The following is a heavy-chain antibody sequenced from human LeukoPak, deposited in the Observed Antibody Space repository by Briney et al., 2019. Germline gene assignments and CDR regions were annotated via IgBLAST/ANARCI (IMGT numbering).Heavy chain of an antibody. Sequence: PGGSLRLSCAASGFTFSSYGMHWVRQAPGKGLEWVAVISYDGSNKYYADSVKGRFTISRDNSKNTLYLQMNSLRAEDTAVYYCARIPRIVVAGTASRSDSWGQGTLVTVSS. J-gene: IGHJ4*02. CDR3: ARIPRIVVAGTASRSDS. D-gene: IGHD6-19*01. V-gene: IGHV3-30*03. CDR1: GFTFSSYG. CDR2: ISYDGSNK.